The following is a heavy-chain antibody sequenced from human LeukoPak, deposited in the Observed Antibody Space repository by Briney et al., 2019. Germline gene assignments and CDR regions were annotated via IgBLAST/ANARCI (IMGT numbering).Heavy chain of an antibody. CDR3: ARGDSSGDFDY. CDR1: EYTFTTYY. D-gene: IGHD3-22*01. J-gene: IGHJ4*02. CDR2: INPSGGST. V-gene: IGHV1-46*01. Sequence: ASVNVSYTPSEYTFTTYYMTWVPQAPGQGLEWLGIINPSGGSTSYAQKFQGRVTMTRDTSTSTVYMELSSLRSEDTAVYYCARGDSSGDFDYWGQGTLVTVSS.